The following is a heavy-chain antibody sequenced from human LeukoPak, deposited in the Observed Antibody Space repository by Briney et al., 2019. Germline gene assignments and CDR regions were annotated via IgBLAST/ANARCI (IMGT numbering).Heavy chain of an antibody. CDR3: AGGHYYGSGSYHFDP. CDR2: IIPIFGTA. Sequence: GASVKVSCKASGGTFSSYAISWVRQAPGQGLARMGGIIPIFGTANYAQKFQGRVTITADESTSTAYMELSSLRSEDTAVYYCAGGHYYGSGSYHFDPWGQGTLVTVSS. V-gene: IGHV1-69*01. CDR1: GGTFSSYA. D-gene: IGHD3-10*01. J-gene: IGHJ5*02.